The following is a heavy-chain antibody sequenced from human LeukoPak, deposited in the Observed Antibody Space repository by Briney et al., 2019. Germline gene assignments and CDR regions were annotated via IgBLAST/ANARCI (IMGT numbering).Heavy chain of an antibody. J-gene: IGHJ4*02. CDR1: GGTFSSYA. CDR2: IIPIFGTA. D-gene: IGHD2-15*01. Sequence: SVKVSCKASGGTFSSYAISWVRQAPGQGLEWMGGIIPIFGTANYAQKFQGRVTITADESTSTAYMELSSLRSEDTAVYYCARDPRYCSVGSCYYFDYWGQGTLVTVSS. CDR3: ARDPRYCSVGSCYYFDY. V-gene: IGHV1-69*01.